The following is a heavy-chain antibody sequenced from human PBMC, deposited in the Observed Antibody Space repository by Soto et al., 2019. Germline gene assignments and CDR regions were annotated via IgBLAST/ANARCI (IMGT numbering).Heavy chain of an antibody. V-gene: IGHV4-34*01. CDR2: INHSGST. CDR1: GGSFSGYY. CDR3: ASPYYDFWSGPPWGTQKYYFDF. D-gene: IGHD3-3*01. J-gene: IGHJ4*02. Sequence: QVHLQQWGAGLLKPSETLSLTCAVYGGSFSGYYWSWIHQPPGKGLEWIGEINHSGSTNYNPSLESRITISVDTSKNQFSLKLSSVTAADTAVYYCASPYYDFWSGPPWGTQKYYFDFWGQGTLVTVSS.